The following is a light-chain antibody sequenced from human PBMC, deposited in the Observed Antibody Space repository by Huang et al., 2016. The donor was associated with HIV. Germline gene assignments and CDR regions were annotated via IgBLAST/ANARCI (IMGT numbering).Light chain of an antibody. CDR1: QSVGSN. CDR2: GAS. V-gene: IGKV3-15*01. J-gene: IGKJ2*01. CDR3: QQHNNWPPFT. Sequence: EVVMTQSPATLSVSPGERVTLFCRASQSVGSNLAWYQQRPGQPPRLLIDGASTRATGIPARFSGGGSGTEFTLTISSLQSEDFAVYYCQQHNNWPPFTFGQGTKLEIK.